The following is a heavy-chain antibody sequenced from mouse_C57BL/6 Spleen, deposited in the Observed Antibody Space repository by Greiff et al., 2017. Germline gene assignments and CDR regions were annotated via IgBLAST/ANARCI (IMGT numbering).Heavy chain of an antibody. D-gene: IGHD2-3*01. CDR2: ILPGSGST. CDR1: GYTFTGYW. Sequence: VQLQQSGAELMKPGASVKLSCKATGYTFTGYWIEWVKQRPGHGLEWIGEILPGSGSTNYNGKFKGKATFTADTSSNTAYMQLSSLTTEDSAIYYCARRGSMMVTGFAYWGQGTLVTVSA. J-gene: IGHJ3*01. V-gene: IGHV1-9*01. CDR3: ARRGSMMVTGFAY.